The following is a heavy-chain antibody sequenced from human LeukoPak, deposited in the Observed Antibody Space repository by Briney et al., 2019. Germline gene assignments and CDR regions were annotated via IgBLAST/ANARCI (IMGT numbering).Heavy chain of an antibody. CDR1: GGSFSNYY. CDR3: AREEGSSGWWAQYH. D-gene: IGHD6-19*01. Sequence: SETLSLTCAVYGGSFSNYYWSWIRQPPGKGLEWIGEIHHSGSTNYSPSLKSRVTISVDKSKNQFSLMLTSVTAADTAVYYCAREEGSSGWWAQYHWGQGTLVTVSS. V-gene: IGHV4-34*01. CDR2: IHHSGST. J-gene: IGHJ5*02.